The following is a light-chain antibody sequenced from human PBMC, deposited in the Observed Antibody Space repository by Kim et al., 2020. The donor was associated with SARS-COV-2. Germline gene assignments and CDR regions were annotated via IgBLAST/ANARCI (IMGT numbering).Light chain of an antibody. CDR1: QSISSW. J-gene: IGKJ1*01. V-gene: IGKV1-5*03. Sequence: ASVGDRVTITCRASQSISSWLVWYQQKPGRAPKLLIYKASTLESGVPSRFSGSASGTEVTLTISSLQPDDFATYYCQHYGVYPWTFGQGTKVDIK. CDR3: QHYGVYPWT. CDR2: KAS.